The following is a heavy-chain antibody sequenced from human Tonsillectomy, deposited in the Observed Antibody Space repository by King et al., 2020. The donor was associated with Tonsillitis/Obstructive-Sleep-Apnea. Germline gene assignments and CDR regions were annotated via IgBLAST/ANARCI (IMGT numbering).Heavy chain of an antibody. D-gene: IGHD2-21*01. V-gene: IGHV1-46*01. CDR1: GYTFTRYY. Sequence: VQLVESGAEVMTPGASVNVSCKASGYTFTRYYIHWVRQARGQGLEWMGIINPSSCIATYAQKFQGRLTMTSDTSASTIYLELSSLRSEDTAVYFCARHDVVGRYIDSWGQGTLVTVSS. J-gene: IGHJ4*02. CDR3: ARHDVVGRYIDS. CDR2: INPSSCIA.